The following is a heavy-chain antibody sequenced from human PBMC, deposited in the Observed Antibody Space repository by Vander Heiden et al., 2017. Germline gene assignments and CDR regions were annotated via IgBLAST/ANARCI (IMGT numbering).Heavy chain of an antibody. Sequence: QVQLVQSGAEVKKPGASVKVSCKASGYTFTSYYMHWVRQAPGQGLEWMGIINPSGGSTSYAKKFQGRVTMTRNTSTSTVYMELSSLRSEETAVYYCAREYISLGSPQYYYGMDVWGQGTTVTVSS. CDR2: INPSGGST. J-gene: IGHJ6*02. CDR3: AREYISLGSPQYYYGMDV. D-gene: IGHD3-16*01. CDR1: GYTFTSYY. V-gene: IGHV1-46*01.